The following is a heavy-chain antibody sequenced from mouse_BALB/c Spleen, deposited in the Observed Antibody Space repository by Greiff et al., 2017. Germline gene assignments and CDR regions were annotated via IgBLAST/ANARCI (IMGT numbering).Heavy chain of an antibody. D-gene: IGHD1-1*01. CDR3: AGGVVDMFAY. CDR1: GFNIKDNY. J-gene: IGHJ3*01. V-gene: IGHV14-3*02. Sequence: EVQLQQSGAELVKPGASVKLSCTASGFNIKDNYMHWVKQRPEQGLEWIGRIDPANGNTKYDQKFQGKATITADTSSNTAYMQLSSLTSEDTAVYYCAGGVVDMFAYWGQGTLVTVSA. CDR2: IDPANGNT.